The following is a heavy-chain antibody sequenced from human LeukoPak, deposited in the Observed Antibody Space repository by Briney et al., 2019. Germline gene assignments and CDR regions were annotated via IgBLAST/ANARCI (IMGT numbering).Heavy chain of an antibody. J-gene: IGHJ4*02. CDR1: GFSFRSYA. CDR3: AKALKRTSERNFGSCLDS. CDR2: ISGTGGST. D-gene: IGHD1-26*01. Sequence: GSLRLSCAASGFSFRSYAMSWVRQAPEKGLEWVSSISGTGGSTFYADSMKGRLTISRDNSKNTLYLHMNSLRSEDTAIYYCAKALKRTSERNFGSCLDSWGQGTLVTVSS. V-gene: IGHV3-23*01.